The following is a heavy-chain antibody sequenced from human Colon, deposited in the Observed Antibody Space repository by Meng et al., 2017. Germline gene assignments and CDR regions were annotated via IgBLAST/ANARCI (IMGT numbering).Heavy chain of an antibody. CDR3: ARERLSSGWYGGRWFDP. J-gene: IGHJ5*02. CDR1: GGSFSGYY. Sequence: QVQLQQWGAGLLKPSETLSLTCAVYGGSFSGYYWSWIRQPPGKGLEWIGEINHSGSTNYNPSLKGRVTISVDTSKNQFSLKLSSVTAADTAVYYCARERLSSGWYGGRWFDPWGQGTLVTVSS. V-gene: IGHV4-34*02. CDR2: INHSGST. D-gene: IGHD6-19*01.